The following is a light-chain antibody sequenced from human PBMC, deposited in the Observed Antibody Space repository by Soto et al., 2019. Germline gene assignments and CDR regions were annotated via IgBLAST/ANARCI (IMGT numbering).Light chain of an antibody. CDR3: MQGTHWPPT. V-gene: IGKV2-30*02. CDR1: QSLVHSDGIAY. J-gene: IGKJ1*01. Sequence: DVVMTQSPLSLPVTLGQPASISCRSNQSLVHSDGIAYFSWFQQRPGRSPRRLIYKVSNRDSGVPDRFSGSGSVTDFTLKISRVEAEDVGIYYCMQGTHWPPTFGQGTKVDIK. CDR2: KVS.